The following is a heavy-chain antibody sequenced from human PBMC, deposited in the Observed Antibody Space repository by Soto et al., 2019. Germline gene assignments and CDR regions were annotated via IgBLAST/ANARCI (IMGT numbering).Heavy chain of an antibody. V-gene: IGHV3-74*01. CDR1: GFTFSSYW. CDR2: INSDGRST. CDR3: ARAGGYDFWSGYYDY. J-gene: IGHJ4*02. Sequence: GGSLRLSCAASGFTFSSYWMHWVRQAPGKGLVWVSRINSDGRSTSYADSVKGRFTISRDNAKNTLYLQMNSLRAEDTAVYYCARAGGYDFWSGYYDYWGQGTLVTISS. D-gene: IGHD3-3*01.